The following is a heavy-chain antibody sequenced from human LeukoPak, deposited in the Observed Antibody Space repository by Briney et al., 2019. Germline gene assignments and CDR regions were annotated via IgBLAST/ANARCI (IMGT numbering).Heavy chain of an antibody. J-gene: IGHJ4*02. Sequence: GGSLRLSCAASGYTFSSYSMNWVRQAPGKGLERVSCINKNRSSTCYADSVKGRFTISRDNAKNTLYLQMNSLRAEDTAVYYCTRDIFGARDSWGQGTLVTVSS. CDR2: INKNRSST. CDR1: GYTFSSYS. CDR3: TRDIFGARDS. V-gene: IGHV3-21*01. D-gene: IGHD3-10*01.